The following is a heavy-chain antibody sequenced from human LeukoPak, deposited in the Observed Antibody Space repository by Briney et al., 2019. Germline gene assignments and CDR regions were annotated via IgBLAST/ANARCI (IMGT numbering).Heavy chain of an antibody. J-gene: IGHJ3*02. V-gene: IGHV1-3*01. CDR1: GYTFTSYA. CDR3: ATDGAVTTAAFDI. CDR2: INAGNGNT. Sequence: ASVKVSCKASGYTFTSYAMHWVRQAPGQRLEWMGWINAGNGNTKYSQKFQGRVTITRDTSASTAYMELSSLRSEDTAVYYCATDGAVTTAAFDIWGQGTMVTVSS. D-gene: IGHD4-17*01.